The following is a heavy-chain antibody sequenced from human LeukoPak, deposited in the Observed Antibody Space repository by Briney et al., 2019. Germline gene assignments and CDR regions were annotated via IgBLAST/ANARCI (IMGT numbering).Heavy chain of an antibody. J-gene: IGHJ6*02. CDR3: ARVSRMVGRYYYYGMDV. D-gene: IGHD3-10*01. CDR2: INHSGST. Sequence: SETLSLTCAVYGGSFSGYYWSWIRQPPGKGLEWIGEINHSGSTNYNPSFKSRVTISVDTSKNQFSLKLSSVTAADTAVYYCARVSRMVGRYYYYGMDVWGQGTTVTVSS. V-gene: IGHV4-34*01. CDR1: GGSFSGYY.